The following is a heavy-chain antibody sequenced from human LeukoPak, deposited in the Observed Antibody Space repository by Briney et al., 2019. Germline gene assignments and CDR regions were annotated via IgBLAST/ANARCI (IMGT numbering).Heavy chain of an antibody. D-gene: IGHD3-22*01. Sequence: ESGPTLVNPTQTLTLTCTFSGFSLSTSGMCVSWIRQPPGKALEWLARIDWDEDKYYSTSLKTRLTISKDTSKNQVVLTMTNMDPVDTATYYCARQRGDYYDSSGYYYYFDYWGQGTLVTVSS. CDR2: IDWDEDK. J-gene: IGHJ4*02. V-gene: IGHV2-70*11. CDR1: GFSLSTSGMC. CDR3: ARQRGDYYDSSGYYYYFDY.